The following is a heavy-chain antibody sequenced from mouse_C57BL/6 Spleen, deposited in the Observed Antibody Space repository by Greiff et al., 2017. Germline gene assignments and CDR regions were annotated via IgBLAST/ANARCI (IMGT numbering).Heavy chain of an antibody. CDR1: GFSFNTYA. J-gene: IGHJ3*01. Sequence: EVKLVESGGGLVQPKGSLKLSCAASGFSFNTYAMNWVRQAPGKGLEWVARIRSKSNNYATYYADSVKDRFTISRDDSESMLYLQMNNLKTEDTAMYYCVSYGNYQFAYWGQGTLVTVSA. D-gene: IGHD2-1*01. CDR3: VSYGNYQFAY. CDR2: IRSKSNNYAT. V-gene: IGHV10-1*01.